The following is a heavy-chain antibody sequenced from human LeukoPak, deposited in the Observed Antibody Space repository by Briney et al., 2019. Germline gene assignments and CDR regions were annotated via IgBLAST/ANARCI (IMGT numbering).Heavy chain of an antibody. CDR2: TYYRSKWYN. Sequence: SQTLSLTCAISGDSVSSNSAAWNWIRQSPSRGLEWLGRTYYRSKWYNDYAVSVKSRITINPDTSKNQFSLQLNSVTPEDTAVYYCARGPYYDFWSGYHPLDYWGQGTLVTVSS. J-gene: IGHJ4*02. V-gene: IGHV6-1*01. CDR3: ARGPYYDFWSGYHPLDY. D-gene: IGHD3-3*01. CDR1: GDSVSSNSAA.